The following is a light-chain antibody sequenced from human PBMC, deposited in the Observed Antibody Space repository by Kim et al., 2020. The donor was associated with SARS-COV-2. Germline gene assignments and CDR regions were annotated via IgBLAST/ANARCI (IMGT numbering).Light chain of an antibody. CDR1: SLRSYY. V-gene: IGLV3-19*01. CDR3: NSRDSSGNFNWV. Sequence: SSELTQDPAVSVALGQTVRITCQGDSLRSYYASWYQQKPGQAPVLVIYGKNNRPSGIPDRFSGSSSGNTASLTITGAQAEDEADYYCNSRDSSGNFNWVFGGGTQLTVL. CDR2: GKN. J-gene: IGLJ3*02.